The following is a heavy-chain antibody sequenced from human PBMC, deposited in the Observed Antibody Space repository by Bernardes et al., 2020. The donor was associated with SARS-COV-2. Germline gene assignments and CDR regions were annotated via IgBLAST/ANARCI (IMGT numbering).Heavy chain of an antibody. CDR1: GLTFSSFS. V-gene: IGHV3-21*01. J-gene: IGHJ5*02. Sequence: GGSLRLSCAASGLTFSSFSMNWVRQAPGKGLEWVSSISTTGTYIYYVDSVKGRFTISRDNAKNSVYLQMNSLRAEDTAMYYCARGVFISVDNWFDPWGQGTLVTVSS. CDR3: ARGVFISVDNWFDP. CDR2: ISTTGTYI. D-gene: IGHD2-15*01.